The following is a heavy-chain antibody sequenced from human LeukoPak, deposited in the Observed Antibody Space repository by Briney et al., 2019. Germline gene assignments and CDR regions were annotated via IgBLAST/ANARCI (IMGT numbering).Heavy chain of an antibody. CDR1: GFTFSTYA. CDR2: VRGSGSDK. D-gene: IGHD6-19*01. Sequence: GGSLRLSCAVSGFTFSTYAMSWVRQAPGKGLEWVSAVRGSGSDKYYADSVKGRFTISRDNSKNTLYLQMNSLRAEDTAIYYCAKSFPAVAGKNPFDYWGQGTLVTVSS. V-gene: IGHV3-23*01. CDR3: AKSFPAVAGKNPFDY. J-gene: IGHJ4*02.